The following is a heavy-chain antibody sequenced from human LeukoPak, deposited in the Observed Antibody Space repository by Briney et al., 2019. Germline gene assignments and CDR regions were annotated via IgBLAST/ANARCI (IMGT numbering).Heavy chain of an antibody. J-gene: IGHJ5*02. CDR1: GGAISSYY. V-gene: IGHV4-59*01. CDR2: IHYSGST. CDR3: ARYSGTQIGP. D-gene: IGHD1-26*01. Sequence: SETLSLTCTVSGGAISSYYWSWIRQPPGKGLEWIGYIHYSGSTHYNPSLKSRVTISVDTSKNQVSLKLRSVTAADTAVYYCARYSGTQIGPWGQGTLVTVSS.